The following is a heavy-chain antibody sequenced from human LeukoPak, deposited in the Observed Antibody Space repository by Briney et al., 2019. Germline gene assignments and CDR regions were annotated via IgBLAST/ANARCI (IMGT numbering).Heavy chain of an antibody. CDR2: ISFDGTNK. V-gene: IGHV3-30-3*01. Sequence: GGSLRLSCAASGFTFSSYAMHWVLQAPGKGLEWVALISFDGTNKNYADSVKGRFNISRDNSKNTLYLQMNSLRAEDTAVYYCARGTRQWLAATHAFDIWGQGTMVTVSS. J-gene: IGHJ3*02. CDR3: ARGTRQWLAATHAFDI. D-gene: IGHD6-19*01. CDR1: GFTFSSYA.